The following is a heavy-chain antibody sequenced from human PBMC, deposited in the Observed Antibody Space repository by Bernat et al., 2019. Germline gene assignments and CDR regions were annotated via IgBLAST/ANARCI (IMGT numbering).Heavy chain of an antibody. J-gene: IGHJ3*02. CDR3: ARKGHPGAFDI. V-gene: IGHV3-21*01. CDR2: ISSSSSYI. Sequence: EVQLVESGGGLVKPGGSLRLSCAASGFTFSSYSMNWVRQAPGKGLEWVSSISSSSSYIYYADSVKRRFTISRDNAKNSLYLQMNSLRAEDTAVYYCARKGHPGAFDIWGQGTMVTVSS. CDR1: GFTFSSYS.